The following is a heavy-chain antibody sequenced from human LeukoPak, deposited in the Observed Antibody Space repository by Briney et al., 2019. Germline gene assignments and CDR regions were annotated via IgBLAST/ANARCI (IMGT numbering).Heavy chain of an antibody. CDR3: ARDVRSLMDV. J-gene: IGHJ6*02. D-gene: IGHD3-10*02. Sequence: GESLRLSCAASGFILSSYSMNWVRQAPGKGLEWVSYISSDSNTMYYADSVKGRFTISRDNAKNSLYLQMNTLRAEDTAVYYCARDVRSLMDVWGQGTTVTVSS. V-gene: IGHV3-48*01. CDR2: ISSDSNTM. CDR1: GFILSSYS.